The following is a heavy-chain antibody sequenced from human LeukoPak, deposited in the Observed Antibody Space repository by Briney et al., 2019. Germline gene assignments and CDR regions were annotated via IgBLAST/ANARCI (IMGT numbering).Heavy chain of an antibody. Sequence: AVKVSCKASGGSFSSHAISWVRQAPGQGLEWMGGIIPIFGAANPAQKFQARVTITAGDSTNTAYMELTSLRSEDTAVYYCARGEPSDYWGQGTLVTVSS. CDR2: IIPIFGAA. D-gene: IGHD3-16*01. V-gene: IGHV1-69*01. J-gene: IGHJ4*02. CDR3: ARGEPSDY. CDR1: GGSFSSHA.